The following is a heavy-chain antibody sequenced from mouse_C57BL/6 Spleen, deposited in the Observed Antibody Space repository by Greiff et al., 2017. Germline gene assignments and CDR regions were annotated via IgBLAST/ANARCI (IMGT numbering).Heavy chain of an antibody. Sequence: DVMLVESGGGLVQPGGSLKLSCAASGFTFSDYGMAWVRQAPRKGPEWVAFISNLAYSIYYADTVTGRFTISRENAKNTLYLEMSSLRSEDTAMYYCARAGYGSSWNYAMDYWGQGTSVTVSS. CDR2: ISNLAYSI. V-gene: IGHV5-15*01. CDR1: GFTFSDYG. J-gene: IGHJ4*01. CDR3: ARAGYGSSWNYAMDY. D-gene: IGHD1-1*01.